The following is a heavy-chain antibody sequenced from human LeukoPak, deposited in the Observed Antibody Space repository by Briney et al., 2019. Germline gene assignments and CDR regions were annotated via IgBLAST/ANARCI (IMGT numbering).Heavy chain of an antibody. CDR2: ISSSSSYI. Sequence: GGSLRLSCAASGFTFSSYSMNWVRQAPGKGLEWVSSISSSSSYIYYADSVKGRFTISRDNAKNSLYLQMNSLRAEDTAVYYCARGMVADRSAAAFDIWGQGTMVTVSS. CDR1: GFTFSSYS. CDR3: ARGMVADRSAAAFDI. V-gene: IGHV3-21*01. D-gene: IGHD2-15*01. J-gene: IGHJ3*02.